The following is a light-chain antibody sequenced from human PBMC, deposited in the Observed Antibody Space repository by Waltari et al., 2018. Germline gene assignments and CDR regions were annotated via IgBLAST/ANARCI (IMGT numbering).Light chain of an antibody. Sequence: DIEMTQSPDSLTVSLGERATINCKSSQSVLDRSNNKDYLAWYQQKPGQSLKLLIFWASSRKSDGPDRFSGSGSGTDFTLTISNLQAEDVAVYYCQQYYSTPTFGPGTKLEI. CDR1: QSVLDRSNNKDY. V-gene: IGKV4-1*01. CDR3: QQYYSTPT. CDR2: WAS. J-gene: IGKJ2*01.